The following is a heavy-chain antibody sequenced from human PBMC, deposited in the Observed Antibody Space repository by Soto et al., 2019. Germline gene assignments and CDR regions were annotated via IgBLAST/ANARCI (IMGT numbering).Heavy chain of an antibody. CDR3: AREGNYYDSSGYAFDY. D-gene: IGHD3-22*01. Sequence: SVKVSCKASGGTFSSYAISWVRQAPGQGLEWMGGIIPIFGTANYAQKFQGRVTITADESTSTAYMELSSLRSEDTAVYYCAREGNYYDSSGYAFDYWGQGNLVTVSS. CDR2: IIPIFGTA. J-gene: IGHJ4*02. V-gene: IGHV1-69*13. CDR1: GGTFSSYA.